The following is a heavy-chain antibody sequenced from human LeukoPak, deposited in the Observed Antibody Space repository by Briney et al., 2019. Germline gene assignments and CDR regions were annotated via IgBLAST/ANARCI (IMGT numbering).Heavy chain of an antibody. CDR1: GYTFTSYG. V-gene: IGHV1-18*01. Sequence: GASVKVSFKASGYTFTSYGITWVRQAPGQGLEWMGWISAYNGNTNYAQKLQGRVTMTTDTSTSTAYMELRSLRSDDTAVYYCARGSNFYYYYYGMDVWGQGTTVTVSS. D-gene: IGHD4-11*01. CDR2: ISAYNGNT. CDR3: ARGSNFYYYYYGMDV. J-gene: IGHJ6*02.